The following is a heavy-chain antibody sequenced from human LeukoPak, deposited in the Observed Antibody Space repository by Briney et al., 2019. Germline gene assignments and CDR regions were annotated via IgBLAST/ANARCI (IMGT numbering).Heavy chain of an antibody. Sequence: SETLSLTCAASGGSFSGYYWSWIRQSPGKGLEWIGEVHHSGSPNYNPSLKSRVTMSLDSSENQFSLKLTSVTAADTAIYYCVRVNYSSSRYQTFWGQGSLVTVSP. CDR2: VHHSGSP. D-gene: IGHD6-13*01. CDR1: GGSFSGYY. CDR3: VRVNYSSSRYQTF. J-gene: IGHJ4*02. V-gene: IGHV4-34*01.